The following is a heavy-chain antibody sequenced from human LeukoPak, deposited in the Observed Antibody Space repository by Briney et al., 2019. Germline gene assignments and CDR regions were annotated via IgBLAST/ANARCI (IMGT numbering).Heavy chain of an antibody. CDR2: INHSGST. D-gene: IGHD5-24*01. CDR1: GGSFSGYY. V-gene: IGHV4-34*01. Sequence: PSETLSPTCAVYGGSFSGYYWSWIRQPPGKGLEWVGEINHSGSTNYNPSLKSRVTISVDTSKNQFSLKLSSVTAADTAVYYCARVPVRQRWLQSHWYFDLWGRGTLVTVSS. J-gene: IGHJ2*01. CDR3: ARVPVRQRWLQSHWYFDL.